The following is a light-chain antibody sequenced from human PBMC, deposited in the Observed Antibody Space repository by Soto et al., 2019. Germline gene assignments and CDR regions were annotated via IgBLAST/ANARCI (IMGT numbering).Light chain of an antibody. J-gene: IGKJ1*01. CDR3: QQYNSYSKT. Sequence: DIQMTQSPSTLSASVGDRVTITCRASQSISSWLAWYQQKPGKAPKLLIYKASSLESGVPSRFSGSGSGTEFTLTISSLQADDIATYYCQQYNSYSKTFVQGTKVEIK. CDR2: KAS. V-gene: IGKV1-5*03. CDR1: QSISSW.